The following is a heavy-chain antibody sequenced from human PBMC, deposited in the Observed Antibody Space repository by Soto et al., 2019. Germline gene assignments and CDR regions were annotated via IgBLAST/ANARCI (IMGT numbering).Heavy chain of an antibody. CDR1: GFTFSSYG. J-gene: IGHJ4*02. D-gene: IGHD6-13*01. CDR3: AKDSSHLPGDY. Sequence: HPGGSLRLSCAASGFTFSSYGMHWVRQAPGKGLEWVAVISYDGSNKYYAGSVKGRFTISRDNSKNTLYLQMNSLRAEDTAVYYCAKDSSHLPGDYWGQGTLVTVSS. CDR2: ISYDGSNK. V-gene: IGHV3-30*18.